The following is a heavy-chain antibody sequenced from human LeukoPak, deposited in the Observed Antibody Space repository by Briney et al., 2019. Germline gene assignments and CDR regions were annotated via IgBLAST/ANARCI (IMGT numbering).Heavy chain of an antibody. J-gene: IGHJ1*01. V-gene: IGHV3-66*01. CDR3: ARTSGWYAPEYFQH. CDR1: GFTFSNAW. Sequence: PGGSLRLSCAASGFTFSNAWMSWVRQAPGKGLEWVSVIYSGGSTYYADSVKGRFTISRDNSKNTLYLQMNSLRAEDTAVYYCARTSGWYAPEYFQHWGQGTLVTVSS. CDR2: IYSGGST. D-gene: IGHD6-19*01.